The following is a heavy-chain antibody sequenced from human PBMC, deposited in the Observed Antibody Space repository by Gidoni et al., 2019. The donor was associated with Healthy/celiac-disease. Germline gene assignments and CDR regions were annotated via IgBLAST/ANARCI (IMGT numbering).Heavy chain of an antibody. D-gene: IGHD6-19*01. CDR3: ARDGSYSSGWYYGNWFDP. Sequence: QVQLQQSGPGLVKPSQTLSLTCAISGDRVSSNSPAWNWIRQSPSRGLEWLGRTYYRSKWYNDYAVSVKSRITINPDTSKNQFSLQLNSVTPEDTAVYYCARDGSYSSGWYYGNWFDPWGQGTLVTVSS. V-gene: IGHV6-1*01. J-gene: IGHJ5*02. CDR2: TYYRSKWYN. CDR1: GDRVSSNSPA.